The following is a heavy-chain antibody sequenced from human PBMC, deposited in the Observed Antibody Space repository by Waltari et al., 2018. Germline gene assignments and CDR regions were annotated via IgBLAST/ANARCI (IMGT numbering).Heavy chain of an antibody. Sequence: EVELVESGGGLVQPGGSLRLSCEVSGVSLSDRWMHWVRQTPEKGLVGGPRGNSDGSKTAYADSVRGRFIISRDTARNTLFLQMSSVRVDDTALYYCVAATPSSDKWGQGTLVTVSS. J-gene: IGHJ4*02. CDR2: GNSDGSKT. V-gene: IGHV3-74*01. D-gene: IGHD6-19*01. CDR1: GVSLSDRW. CDR3: VAATPSSDK.